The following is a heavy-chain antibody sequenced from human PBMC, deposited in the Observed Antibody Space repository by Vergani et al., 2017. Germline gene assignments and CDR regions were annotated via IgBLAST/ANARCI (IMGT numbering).Heavy chain of an antibody. CDR3: TKGSRGYTGYFFDY. V-gene: IGHV3-23*01. J-gene: IGHJ4*02. CDR2: VSGSSATP. CDR1: GFSFPGYA. D-gene: IGHD5-12*01. Sequence: EVRLLESGGDLLQSGESLKISCAASGFSFPGYAMSWVRQAPGKGLEWVSSVSGSSATPYYADSVKGRFIISRDNSKNTLHLQMNSLRADDTAVYYCTKGSRGYTGYFFDYWGQGTLATVSS.